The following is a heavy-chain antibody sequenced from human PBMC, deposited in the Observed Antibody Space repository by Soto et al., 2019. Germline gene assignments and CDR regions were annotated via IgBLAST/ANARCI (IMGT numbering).Heavy chain of an antibody. J-gene: IGHJ3*02. Sequence: QVQLVQSGAEVKKPGSSVKVSCKASGGTFSSYAISWVRQAPGQGLEWMGGIIPIFGTANYAQKFQGRVTITADESTSTVDMELSSLRSEDTAVYYCARELVVNGATVDAFDIWGQGTMVTVSS. V-gene: IGHV1-69*12. CDR2: IIPIFGTA. CDR3: ARELVVNGATVDAFDI. CDR1: GGTFSSYA. D-gene: IGHD3-22*01.